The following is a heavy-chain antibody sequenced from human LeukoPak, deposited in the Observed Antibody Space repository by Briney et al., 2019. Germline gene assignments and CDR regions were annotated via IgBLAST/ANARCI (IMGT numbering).Heavy chain of an antibody. CDR2: IYYSGST. Sequence: SETLSLTCTVSGGSISSGGYYWSRIRQRPGKGLEWIGYIYYSGSTYYNPSLKSRVTISVDTSKNQFSLKLSSVTAADTAVYYCARESSSWPPDYWGQGTLVTVSS. CDR1: GGSISSGGYY. D-gene: IGHD6-13*01. V-gene: IGHV4-31*03. CDR3: ARESSSWPPDY. J-gene: IGHJ4*02.